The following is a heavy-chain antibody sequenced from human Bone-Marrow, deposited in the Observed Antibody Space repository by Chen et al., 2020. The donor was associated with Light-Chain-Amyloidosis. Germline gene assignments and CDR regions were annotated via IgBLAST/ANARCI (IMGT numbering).Heavy chain of an antibody. D-gene: IGHD3-10*01. Sequence: EVQLVESGGGLVKPGRSLRLSCAASGFTFSSYSMTWVRQSPGKGLEWVSSISSSSNYIYYADSVKGRFTISRDNAKNSLYLQMNSLRAEDTAVYYCAREFGGDYFDYWGQGTLVTVSS. J-gene: IGHJ4*02. V-gene: IGHV3-21*01. CDR1: GFTFSSYS. CDR2: ISSSSNYI. CDR3: AREFGGDYFDY.